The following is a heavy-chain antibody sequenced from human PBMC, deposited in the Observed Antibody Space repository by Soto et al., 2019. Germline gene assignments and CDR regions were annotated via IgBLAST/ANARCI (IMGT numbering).Heavy chain of an antibody. CDR1: GYTFTIYY. J-gene: IGHJ6*02. CDR3: ARAYCGGDCRRTYYYGMDV. V-gene: IGHV1-46*01. Sequence: GASVKVSCKASGYTFTIYYMHWVRQAPGQGLEWMGIINPSGGSTSYAQKFQGRVTMTRDTSTSTVYMELSSLRSEDTAVYYCARAYCGGDCRRTYYYGMDVWGQGTTVTVSS. D-gene: IGHD2-21*02. CDR2: INPSGGST.